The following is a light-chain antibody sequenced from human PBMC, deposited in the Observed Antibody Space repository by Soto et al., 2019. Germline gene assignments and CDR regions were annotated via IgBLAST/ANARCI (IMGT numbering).Light chain of an antibody. V-gene: IGLV2-23*01. CDR1: SSDVGNYNL. J-gene: IGLJ3*02. CDR3: CSYAGSITWV. CDR2: EDT. Sequence: QSALTQPASVSGSPGQSITISCSGTSSDVGNYNLVSWYQQHPGKAPKLMIYEDTKRPSGVPHRFSGSKSGNTASLTISGLQAEDEADYYCCSYAGSITWVFGGGTKVTVL.